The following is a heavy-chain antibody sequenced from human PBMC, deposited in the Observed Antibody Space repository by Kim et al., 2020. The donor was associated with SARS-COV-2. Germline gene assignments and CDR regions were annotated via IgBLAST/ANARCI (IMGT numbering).Heavy chain of an antibody. Sequence: SETLSLTCTVSGGSISSGGYYWSWIRQHPGKGLEWIGYIYYSGSTYYNPSLKSRVTISVDTSKNQFSLKLSSVTAADTAVYYCATLAGDYNNWFDPWGQGTLVTFSS. J-gene: IGHJ5*02. CDR3: ATLAGDYNNWFDP. D-gene: IGHD4-17*01. CDR1: GGSISSGGYY. V-gene: IGHV4-31*03. CDR2: IYYSGST.